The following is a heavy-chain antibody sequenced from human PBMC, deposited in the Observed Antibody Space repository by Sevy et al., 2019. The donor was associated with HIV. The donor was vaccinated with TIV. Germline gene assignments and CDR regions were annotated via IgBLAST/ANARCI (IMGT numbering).Heavy chain of an antibody. CDR2: ISSSSTI. Sequence: GGSLRLSCAASGFTFSSYSMNWVRQAPGKGLEWVSYISSSSTIYYADSVKGRFTISRDNAKNSLYLQMNSLRDEDTAVYYCAGRSNIVVVVAADYYGMDVWGQGTTVTISS. V-gene: IGHV3-48*02. CDR3: AGRSNIVVVVAADYYGMDV. J-gene: IGHJ6*02. CDR1: GFTFSSYS. D-gene: IGHD2-15*01.